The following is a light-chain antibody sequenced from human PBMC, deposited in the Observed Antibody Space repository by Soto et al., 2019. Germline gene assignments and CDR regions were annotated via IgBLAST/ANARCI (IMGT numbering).Light chain of an antibody. J-gene: IGKJ2*01. CDR3: QQYLNLPVT. Sequence: EIVLTQSPATLSLSPGERATLSCRASQSVGSSLAWYQQKPGQAPRLLIYDASNRATGIPARFSGSGSGTDFTLTISSLEPEDFALYYCQQYLNLPVTFGQGTRLEIK. V-gene: IGKV3-11*01. CDR2: DAS. CDR1: QSVGSS.